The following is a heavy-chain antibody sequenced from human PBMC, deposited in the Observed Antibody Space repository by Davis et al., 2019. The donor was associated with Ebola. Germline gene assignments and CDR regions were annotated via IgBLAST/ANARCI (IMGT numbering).Heavy chain of an antibody. V-gene: IGHV4-30-2*01. CDR2: IYHSGST. J-gene: IGHJ6*02. CDR3: ARDVHGGDGYNWRYYYGMDV. Sequence: LRLSCAVSGGSISSGGYSWSWIRQPPGKGLEWIGYIYHSGSTYYNPSLKSRVTISVDRSKNQFSLKLSSVTAADTAVYYCARDVHGGDGYNWRYYYGMDVWGQGTLVTVSS. D-gene: IGHD5-24*01. CDR1: GGSISSGGYS.